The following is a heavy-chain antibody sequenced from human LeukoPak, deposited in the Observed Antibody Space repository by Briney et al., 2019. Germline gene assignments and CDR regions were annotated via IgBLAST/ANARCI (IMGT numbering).Heavy chain of an antibody. CDR2: IWYGGSNK. J-gene: IGHJ4*02. D-gene: IGHD3-22*01. CDR1: GFTFSSYG. CDR3: AKDDSIVTQAYFDY. V-gene: IGHV3-30*02. Sequence: GGSLRLSCAASGFTFSSYGMHWVRQAPGKGLEWVAVIWYGGSNKYYADSVKGRFTISRDNSKNTLYLQMNSLRAEDTAVYYCAKDDSIVTQAYFDYWGQGTLVTVSS.